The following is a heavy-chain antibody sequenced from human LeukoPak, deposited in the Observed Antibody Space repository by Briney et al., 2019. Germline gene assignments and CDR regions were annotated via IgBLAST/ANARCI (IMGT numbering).Heavy chain of an antibody. CDR3: ARLSGTYGSGSYEHYFDY. V-gene: IGHV4-30-2*01. D-gene: IGHD3-10*01. J-gene: IGHJ4*02. Sequence: SQTLSLTCAGSGGSISSGGYSWSWIRQPPGKGLEWIGYIYHSGSTYYNPSLKSRVTISVDRSKNQFSLKLSSVTAADTAVYYCARLSGTYGSGSYEHYFDYWGQGTLVTVSS. CDR2: IYHSGST. CDR1: GGSISSGGYS.